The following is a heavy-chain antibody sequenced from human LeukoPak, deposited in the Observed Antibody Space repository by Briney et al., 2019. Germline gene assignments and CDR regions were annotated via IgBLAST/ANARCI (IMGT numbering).Heavy chain of an antibody. Sequence: PGGSLRLSCAASGFTFSSYAMSWVRQAPGKGLEWVSPISGSGGSTYYADSVKGRFIISRDNSKNKLDLQMNSLRAEDTAVYYCAKDLFLVEWQAPLLGNWFDPWGQGTLVTVSS. CDR1: GFTFSSYA. V-gene: IGHV3-23*01. CDR2: ISGSGGST. D-gene: IGHD2/OR15-2a*01. J-gene: IGHJ5*02. CDR3: AKDLFLVEWQAPLLGNWFDP.